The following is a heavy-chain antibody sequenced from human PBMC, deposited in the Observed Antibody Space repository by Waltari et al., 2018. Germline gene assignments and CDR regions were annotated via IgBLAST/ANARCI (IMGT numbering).Heavy chain of an antibody. D-gene: IGHD2-2*01. Sequence: QVQLQESGQGLVKPSGTLSLTCAVSGDSIRGNYWWSWVHQSPEKGLEWIGQVHHSGKTHYNPSLQSRVTISLDKPKNQFSLNLNSVTAADTAVYYCAGDRAIGLFFDYWGRGTLVTVSS. CDR1: GDSIRGNYW. CDR3: AGDRAIGLFFDY. CDR2: VHHSGKT. J-gene: IGHJ4*02. V-gene: IGHV4-4*02.